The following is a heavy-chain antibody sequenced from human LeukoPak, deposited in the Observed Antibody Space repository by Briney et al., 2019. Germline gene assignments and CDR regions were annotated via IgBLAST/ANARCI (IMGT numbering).Heavy chain of an antibody. CDR1: GGSISSYY. D-gene: IGHD2/OR15-2a*01. CDR2: IYYSGST. Sequence: SETLSLTCTVSGGSISSYYWSWIRQPPGKGLEWIGYIYYSGSTNYNPSLKSRVTISLDTSKNQFSLKLSSVTAADTAVYYCARSRGGHSNEYFQYWGQGTLVTVSS. CDR3: ARSRGGHSNEYFQY. J-gene: IGHJ1*01. V-gene: IGHV4-59*08.